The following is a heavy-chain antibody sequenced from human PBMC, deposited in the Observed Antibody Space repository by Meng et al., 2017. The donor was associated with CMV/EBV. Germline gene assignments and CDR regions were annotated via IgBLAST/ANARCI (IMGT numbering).Heavy chain of an antibody. CDR2: INPNSGGT. CDR1: GYTFTGYY. V-gene: IGHV1-2*02. Sequence: ASVKVSCKASGYTFTGYYMHWVRQAPGQGLEWMGWINPNSGGTNYAQKFQGRVTMTRDTSTSTAYMELSRLRSDDTAVYYCARKASRITIFGVVYYFDYWGQGTMVTVSS. CDR3: ARKASRITIFGVVYYFDY. D-gene: IGHD3-3*01. J-gene: IGHJ4*02.